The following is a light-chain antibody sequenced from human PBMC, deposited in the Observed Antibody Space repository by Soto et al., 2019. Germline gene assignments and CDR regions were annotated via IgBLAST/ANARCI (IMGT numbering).Light chain of an antibody. Sequence: EFVLTQSPGKLSLSPGERATLSCRARQSISSGFLAWYQQKPGQAPRLLIYGASHRGTGIPDRLSGSGSGTDFTLTISRLEPEDFAVYYCQQYGSSPPLTFGGGTKVEIK. CDR1: QSISSGF. CDR2: GAS. J-gene: IGKJ4*01. CDR3: QQYGSSPPLT. V-gene: IGKV3-20*01.